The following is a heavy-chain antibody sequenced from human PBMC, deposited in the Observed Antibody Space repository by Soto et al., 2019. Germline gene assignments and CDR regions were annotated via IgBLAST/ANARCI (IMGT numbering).Heavy chain of an antibody. CDR2: ISGSGGST. J-gene: IGHJ6*02. D-gene: IGHD4-17*01. Sequence: GGSLRLSCAASGFTFSSYAMSWVRQAPGKGLEWVSAISGSGGSTYYADSVKGRFTISRDNSKNTLYLQMNSLRAEDTAVYYCAKDLTVTSYYYYGMDVWGQGTTVTVSS. CDR3: AKDLTVTSYYYYGMDV. V-gene: IGHV3-23*01. CDR1: GFTFSSYA.